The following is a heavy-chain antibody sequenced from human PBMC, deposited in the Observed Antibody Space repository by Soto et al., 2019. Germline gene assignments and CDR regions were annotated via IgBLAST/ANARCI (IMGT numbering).Heavy chain of an antibody. D-gene: IGHD6-6*01. CDR3: ARVKSIAAPSAVSYNWFAP. Sequence: QVQLVQSGAEVKKPGSSVKVSCKASGGTFSSYAISWVRQAPGQGIEWMGGIIPIFGTANYAQKFQGRVTITADESTSTAYMELSSLRSEDTAVYYCARVKSIAAPSAVSYNWFAPWGQGTLVTFSS. CDR2: IIPIFGTA. CDR1: GGTFSSYA. V-gene: IGHV1-69*12. J-gene: IGHJ5*02.